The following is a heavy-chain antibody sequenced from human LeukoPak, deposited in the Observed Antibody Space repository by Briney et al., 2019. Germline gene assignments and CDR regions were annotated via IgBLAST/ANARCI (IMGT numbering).Heavy chain of an antibody. CDR2: IYYSGST. CDR3: ARGPRWLQDYFNY. Sequence: SETLSLTCNVSGGSISSSTYYWGWIRQPPGKGLEWIGSIYYSGSTYYNPSLNSRVTISVDTSKNQFSLKLSSVTAADTAVYYCARGPRWLQDYFNYWGQGTLVTVSS. D-gene: IGHD5-24*01. V-gene: IGHV4-39*07. J-gene: IGHJ4*02. CDR1: GGSISSSTYY.